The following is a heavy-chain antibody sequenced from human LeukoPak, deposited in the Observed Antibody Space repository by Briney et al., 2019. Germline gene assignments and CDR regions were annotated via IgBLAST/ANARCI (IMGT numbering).Heavy chain of an antibody. D-gene: IGHD5-18*01. CDR2: IYYSGNT. CDR3: ARYPTAMVSFDY. V-gene: IGHV4-39*01. CDR1: GGSISSSDYY. J-gene: IGHJ4*02. Sequence: PSETLSLTCTVSGGSISSSDYYWGWIRQPPGKGLEWIGSIYYSGNTYYNPSLKSRVTISVDTPKNQFSLRLSFVTAADTAVYYCARYPTAMVSFDYWGQGTLVTVSS.